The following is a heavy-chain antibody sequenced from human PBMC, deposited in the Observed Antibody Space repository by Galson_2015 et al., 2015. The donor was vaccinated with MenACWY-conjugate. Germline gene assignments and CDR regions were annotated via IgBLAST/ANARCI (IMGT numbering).Heavy chain of an antibody. CDR2: IYSGGST. V-gene: IGHV3-53*01. CDR3: ARGGPYYYYGMDV. J-gene: IGHJ6*02. Sequence: SLRLSCAASGLTVSSNYMSWVRQAPGKGLEWVSVIYSGGSTYYADSVKGRFTISRDNSKNTLYLQMNSLRAEDTAVYYCARGGPYYYYGMDVWGQGTTVTVSS. D-gene: IGHD3-16*01. CDR1: GLTVSSNY.